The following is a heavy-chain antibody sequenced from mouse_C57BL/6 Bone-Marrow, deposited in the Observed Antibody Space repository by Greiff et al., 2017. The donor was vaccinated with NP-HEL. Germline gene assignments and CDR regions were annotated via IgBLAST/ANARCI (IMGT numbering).Heavy chain of an antibody. CDR1: GYTFTGYW. V-gene: IGHV1-9*01. J-gene: IGHJ4*01. CDR3: ARSRRDYGSTLSYAMDY. CDR2: ILPGSGST. Sequence: QVQLQQSGAELMKPGASVKLSCKATGYTFTGYWIEWVKQRPGHGLEWIGEILPGSGSTNYNEKFKGKATFTADTSSNTAYMQLSSLTTEDSAIYYCARSRRDYGSTLSYAMDYWGQGTSGTVSS. D-gene: IGHD1-1*01.